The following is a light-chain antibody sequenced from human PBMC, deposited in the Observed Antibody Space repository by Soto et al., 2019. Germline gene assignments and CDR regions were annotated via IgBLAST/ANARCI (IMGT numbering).Light chain of an antibody. CDR2: GNS. J-gene: IGLJ1*01. CDR3: HYYDSSLSSYV. V-gene: IGLV1-40*01. Sequence: QSVLTQPPSVSGAPGQRVTISCTGSSSNIGADFDVRWYQQLPGAAPKLLIYGNSNRPSGVPDRFSGSKSGTSVSLAITGLQAGDEADYYCHYYDSSLSSYVFGSGTKVTVL. CDR1: SSNIGADFD.